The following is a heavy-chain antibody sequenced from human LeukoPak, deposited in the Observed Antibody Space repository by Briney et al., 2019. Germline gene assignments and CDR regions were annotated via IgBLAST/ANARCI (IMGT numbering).Heavy chain of an antibody. V-gene: IGHV4-31*03. Sequence: PSETLSLTCTVSGGSISSGDYYWRWIRQPPGKGLEWIGYIYDTGSTYYNPSLKSRVVISVDTSKNQFSLKLTSVTAADTAVYYCARKRSRYFDYWGQGTLVTVSS. CDR3: ARKRSRYFDY. CDR2: IYDTGST. CDR1: GGSISSGDYY. J-gene: IGHJ4*02. D-gene: IGHD2-2*01.